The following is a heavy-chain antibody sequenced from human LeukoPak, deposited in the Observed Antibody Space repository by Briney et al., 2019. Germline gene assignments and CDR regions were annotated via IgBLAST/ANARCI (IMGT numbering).Heavy chain of an antibody. Sequence: ASVKVSCKASGGTFSGYAISWVRQAPGQGLEWMGGIIPIFGTANYAQKFQGRVTITADESTSTAYMELSSLRSEDTAVYYCVGEKGSWFDPWGQGTLVTVSS. J-gene: IGHJ5*02. V-gene: IGHV1-69*01. CDR1: GGTFSGYA. CDR3: VGEKGSWFDP. CDR2: IIPIFGTA.